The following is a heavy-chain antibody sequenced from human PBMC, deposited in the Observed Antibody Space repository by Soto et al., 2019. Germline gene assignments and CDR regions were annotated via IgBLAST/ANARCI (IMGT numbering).Heavy chain of an antibody. CDR2: IIPILGIA. Sequence: VMVSCKASGGTFSSYTISWVRQAPGQGLEWMGRIIPILGIANYAQKFQGRVTITADKSTSTAYMELSSLRSEDTALYYCIRESCSGGPYWGQGIPVTVSS. CDR1: GGTFSSYT. V-gene: IGHV1-69*10. J-gene: IGHJ4*02. D-gene: IGHD2-15*01. CDR3: IRESCSGGPY.